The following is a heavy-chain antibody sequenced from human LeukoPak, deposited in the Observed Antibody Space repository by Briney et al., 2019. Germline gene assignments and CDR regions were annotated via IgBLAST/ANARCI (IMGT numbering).Heavy chain of an antibody. CDR2: INDSGIT. V-gene: IGHV4-34*01. J-gene: IGHJ3*02. Sequence: SETLSLTCSVSSEFFSGYYWGWIRQPPGKGLEWIGDINDSGITKYNPTLKTRVTISIDTSKNQFSLKVKSVTAADTAVYYCARVGYSSGWGDDAFDIWGQGTMVTVSS. D-gene: IGHD6-19*01. CDR3: ARVGYSSGWGDDAFDI. CDR1: SEFFSGYY.